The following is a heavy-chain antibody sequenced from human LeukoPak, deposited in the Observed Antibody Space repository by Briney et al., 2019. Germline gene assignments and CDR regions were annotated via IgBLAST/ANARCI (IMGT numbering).Heavy chain of an antibody. V-gene: IGHV4-39*01. J-gene: IGHJ5*02. D-gene: IGHD1-26*01. CDR1: GVSISSSNSY. CDR2: IYYSGNT. Sequence: KPSETQSLTCTVSGVSISSSNSYWGWIRQPPGKGLEWIGSIYYSGNTYYNASLKSQVSISIDTSKNQFSLRLTSVTPEDTAVYYCARVGSYLNWFDPWGQGTLVTVSS. CDR3: ARVGSYLNWFDP.